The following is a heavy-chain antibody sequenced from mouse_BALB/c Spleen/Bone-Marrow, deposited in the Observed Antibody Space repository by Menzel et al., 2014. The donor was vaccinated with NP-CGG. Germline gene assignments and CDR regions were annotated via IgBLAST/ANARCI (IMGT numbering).Heavy chain of an antibody. D-gene: IGHD1-1*01. V-gene: IGHV4-1*02. J-gene: IGHJ3*01. CDR3: ARLSYYGRFVF. Sequence: DVKLVGSGGGLVQPGRSLKLSCAASEFDFSRFWMSWVRQAPGKGLEWIGEINPDSSTLNYTPSLKDKFIISRDNAKNMLYLQMSKVRSEDSALYYCARLSYYGRFVFWGEATPVTISA. CDR1: EFDFSRFW. CDR2: INPDSSTL.